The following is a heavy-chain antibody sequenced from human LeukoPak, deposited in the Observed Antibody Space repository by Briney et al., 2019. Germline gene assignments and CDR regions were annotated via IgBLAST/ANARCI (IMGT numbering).Heavy chain of an antibody. CDR1: GGSINNYY. J-gene: IGHJ3*02. Sequence: TSETLSLTCTVSGGSINNYYWSWIRQPAGKGLEWIGRIYTRGSTNYNPSLKSRLTISIDTSKNQFSLKLRSVTAADTAVYYCARDLITVTKGFDIWGQGTMVSVSS. D-gene: IGHD4-17*01. CDR3: ARDLITVTKGFDI. CDR2: IYTRGST. V-gene: IGHV4-4*07.